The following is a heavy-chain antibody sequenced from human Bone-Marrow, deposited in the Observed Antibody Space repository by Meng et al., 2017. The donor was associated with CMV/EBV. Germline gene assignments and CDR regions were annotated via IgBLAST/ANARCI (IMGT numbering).Heavy chain of an antibody. CDR3: ARVHGTARDY. Sequence: GGSLRLSCVASGLTFSRHWMHWVRQAPGKGLVWVSRINSDGGSISYADSVEGRFTISRDNAKNRLYLQMSSLRAEDTAVYYCARVHGTARDYWGPGTLVTVSS. D-gene: IGHD6-6*01. CDR1: GLTFSRHW. CDR2: INSDGGSI. V-gene: IGHV3-74*01. J-gene: IGHJ4*01.